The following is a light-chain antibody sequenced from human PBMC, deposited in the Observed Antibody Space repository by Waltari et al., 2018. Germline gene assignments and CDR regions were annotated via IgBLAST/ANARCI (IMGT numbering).Light chain of an antibody. CDR1: SPNLGRSA. CDR2: ETI. J-gene: IGLJ3*02. Sequence: QSVLTQPPSVTAAPGQKVTISCAGSSPNLGRSAVSWYQQVPGTAPKLLIFETILRPSGIPDRFSGSKSGTSATLDITGLQTGDEANYYCATWDTSLSAGVFGGGTKLTVL. V-gene: IGLV1-51*02. CDR3: ATWDTSLSAGV.